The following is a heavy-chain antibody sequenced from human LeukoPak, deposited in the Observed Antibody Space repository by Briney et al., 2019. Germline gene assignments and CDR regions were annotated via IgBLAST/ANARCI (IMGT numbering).Heavy chain of an antibody. CDR1: GFSFSTYW. CDR3: ARDPSHGYSYGYADY. CDR2: IMRDGSEK. J-gene: IGHJ4*02. V-gene: IGHV3-7*01. Sequence: GGSLRLSCAASGFSFSTYWMNWVRQPPGKGLEWVANIMRDGSEKYYVDSVKGRFTISRDNAKNSLYLQMNSLRAEDTAVYYCARDPSHGYSYGYADYWGQGSLVIVSS. D-gene: IGHD5-18*01.